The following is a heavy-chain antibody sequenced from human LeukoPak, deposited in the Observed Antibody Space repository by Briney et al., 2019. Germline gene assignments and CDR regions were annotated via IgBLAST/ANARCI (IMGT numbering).Heavy chain of an antibody. CDR1: GGSISSISYY. V-gene: IGHV4-39*07. J-gene: IGHJ4*02. CDR3: ARFAMVRFLEWLVFDY. CDR2: INHRGST. Sequence: SETLSLTCTVSGGSISSISYYWGWIRQPPGKGLEWIGEINHRGSTTYNPSLKSRVTISIDTSKNQFSLKLSSVTAADTAVYYCARFAMVRFLEWLVFDYWGQGTLVTVSS. D-gene: IGHD3-3*01.